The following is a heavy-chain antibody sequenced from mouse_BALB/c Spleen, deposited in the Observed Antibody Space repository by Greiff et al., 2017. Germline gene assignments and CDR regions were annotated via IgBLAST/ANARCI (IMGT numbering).Heavy chain of an antibody. CDR1: GFSLTSYG. Sequence: QVQLQQSGPGLVQPSQSLSITCTVSGFSLTSYGVHWVRQSPGKGLEWLGVIWSGGSTDYNAAFISRLSISKDNSKSQVFFKMNSLQANDTAIYYCAISLLRRAMDYWGQGTSVTVSS. CDR3: AISLLRRAMDY. J-gene: IGHJ4*01. CDR2: IWSGGST. V-gene: IGHV2-2*02. D-gene: IGHD1-2*01.